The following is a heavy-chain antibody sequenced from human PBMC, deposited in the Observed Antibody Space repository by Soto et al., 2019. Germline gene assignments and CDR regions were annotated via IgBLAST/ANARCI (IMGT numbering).Heavy chain of an antibody. J-gene: IGHJ3*02. CDR2: IYHSGST. CDR1: GGSISSGGYS. Sequence: SETLSLTCAVSGGSISSGGYSRSLIRQPPGKGLEWIGYIYHSGSTYYNPSLKSRVTISVDRSKNQFSLKLSSVTAADTAVYYCARAHGSGWGAFDIWGQGTMVTVSS. V-gene: IGHV4-30-2*01. CDR3: ARAHGSGWGAFDI. D-gene: IGHD3-10*01.